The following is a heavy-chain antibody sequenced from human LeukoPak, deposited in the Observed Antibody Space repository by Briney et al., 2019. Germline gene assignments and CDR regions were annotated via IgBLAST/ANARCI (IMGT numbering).Heavy chain of an antibody. CDR1: GFTFSSYS. D-gene: IGHD6-13*01. Sequence: GGSLRLSCAASGFTFSSYSMNWVRQAPGKGLEWVSSISSSSSYIYYADSVKGRFTISRENAKNSLYLQMNSLRAEDTAVYYCAREGYSSSESGFDYWGQGTLVTVSS. J-gene: IGHJ4*02. CDR3: AREGYSSSESGFDY. V-gene: IGHV3-21*01. CDR2: ISSSSSYI.